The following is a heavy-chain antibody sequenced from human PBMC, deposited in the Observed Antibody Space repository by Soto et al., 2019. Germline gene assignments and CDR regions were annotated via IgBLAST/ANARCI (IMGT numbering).Heavy chain of an antibody. Sequence: GGSLRLSCAASGFTFSSYGMHWVRQAPGKGLEWVAVISYDGSNKYYADSVKGRFTISRDNSKNTLYLQMNSLRAEDTAVYYSAKAIFGYSSGWLDYWGQGTLVTVSS. V-gene: IGHV3-30*18. CDR1: GFTFSSYG. J-gene: IGHJ4*02. CDR3: AKAIFGYSSGWLDY. D-gene: IGHD6-19*01. CDR2: ISYDGSNK.